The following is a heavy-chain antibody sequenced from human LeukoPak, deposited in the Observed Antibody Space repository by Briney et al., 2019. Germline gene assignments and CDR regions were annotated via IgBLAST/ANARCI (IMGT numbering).Heavy chain of an antibody. V-gene: IGHV3-30*18. Sequence: GGSPRLSCAASGLTFSSYGMHWVRQAPGKGLEWVAVISYDGSNKYYADSVKGRFTISRDNSKNTLYLQMNSLRAEDTAVYYCAKRGDYGGNSPFDYWGQGTLVTVSS. CDR3: AKRGDYGGNSPFDY. D-gene: IGHD4-23*01. CDR2: ISYDGSNK. J-gene: IGHJ4*02. CDR1: GLTFSSYG.